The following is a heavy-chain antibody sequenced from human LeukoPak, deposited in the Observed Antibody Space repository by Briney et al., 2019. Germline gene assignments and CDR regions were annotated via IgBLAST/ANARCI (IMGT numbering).Heavy chain of an antibody. J-gene: IGHJ4*02. CDR1: GCSISSYY. CDR3: ARSQPSGWYRVDY. Sequence: KPSETLSLTCTVSGCSISSYYWSWIRQPPGKGLEWIGYIYYSRSTNYNPSLKSRVTISVDTTKNQFSLKLSSVTAADTAVYYCARSQPSGWYRVDYWGQGTLVTVSS. V-gene: IGHV4-59*12. CDR2: IYYSRST. D-gene: IGHD6-19*01.